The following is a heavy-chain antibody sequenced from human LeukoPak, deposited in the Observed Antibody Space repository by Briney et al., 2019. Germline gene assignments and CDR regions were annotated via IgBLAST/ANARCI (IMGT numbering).Heavy chain of an antibody. CDR3: ARDGKYYYDSSGYFPS. CDR2: INPNSCGT. V-gene: IGHV1-2*02. CDR1: GYTFTGYY. J-gene: IGHJ4*02. Sequence: ASVKVSCKASGYTFTGYYMHWVRQPPGQGLEWMGWINPNSCGTNYAQKFQGRVTMTRDTSISTAYMELSRLRSDDTAVYYCARDGKYYYDSSGYFPSWGQGTLVTVSS. D-gene: IGHD3-22*01.